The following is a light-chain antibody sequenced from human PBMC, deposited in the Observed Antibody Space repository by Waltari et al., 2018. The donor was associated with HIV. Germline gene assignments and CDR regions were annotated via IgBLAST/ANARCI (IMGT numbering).Light chain of an antibody. CDR1: SSDVGGYNY. CDR2: DVN. V-gene: IGLV2-11*01. CDR3: CSYAGTSGFV. J-gene: IGLJ1*01. Sequence: QSALTQPRSVSGSPGQSVTISCTGTSSDVGGYNYVSWYQQHPGTAPKLLTYDVNNRPSGVPERFSGSKSGNTASLTISGLQAEYEADYYCCSYAGTSGFVFGTESEVTGL.